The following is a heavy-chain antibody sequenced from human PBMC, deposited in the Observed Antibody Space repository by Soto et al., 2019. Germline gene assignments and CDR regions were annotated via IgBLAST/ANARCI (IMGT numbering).Heavy chain of an antibody. V-gene: IGHV3-48*01. Sequence: EVQLVESGGGLVQPGGSLRLSCTASGVTFSSYSMVWVRQAPGKGLEWVSYISSSSSSIYYADSVKGRFSTSRDNAKNSTSLQMNSLRVEDTGVYYCARELGFDAVARMHVWGQGTTVTVSS. CDR2: ISSSSSSI. CDR1: GVTFSSYS. D-gene: IGHD6-19*01. J-gene: IGHJ6*02. CDR3: ARELGFDAVARMHV.